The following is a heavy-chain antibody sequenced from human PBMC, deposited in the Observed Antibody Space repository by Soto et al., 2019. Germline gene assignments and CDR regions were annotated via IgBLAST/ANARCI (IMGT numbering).Heavy chain of an antibody. Sequence: QVQLVQSGAEVKKPGASMKVSCKASGYTFASHGISWVRQAPGQGLEWMGWVSAYSGNTNYAQRLQGRVTMPADTATSAAYMDLRSLRSDDTAVYYCARDRRAHSPLPGYYDGMDVWGQGTTVTVSS. CDR1: GYTFASHG. CDR3: ARDRRAHSPLPGYYDGMDV. CDR2: VSAYSGNT. D-gene: IGHD4-4*01. J-gene: IGHJ6*02. V-gene: IGHV1-18*01.